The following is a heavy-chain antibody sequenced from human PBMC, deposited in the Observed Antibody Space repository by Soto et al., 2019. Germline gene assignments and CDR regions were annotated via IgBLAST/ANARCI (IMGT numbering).Heavy chain of an antibody. J-gene: IGHJ4*02. Sequence: QVQLVQSGAEVKKPGASVKVSCKASGYTFTSYAMHWVRQAPGQRLEWMGWINAGNGNTKYSQKFQGRVTITRDTSASTAYMELSSLRSEDTAVYFCARDYSSSFAFDYWGQGTLVTVSS. CDR1: GYTFTSYA. CDR2: INAGNGNT. D-gene: IGHD6-6*01. CDR3: ARDYSSSFAFDY. V-gene: IGHV1-3*01.